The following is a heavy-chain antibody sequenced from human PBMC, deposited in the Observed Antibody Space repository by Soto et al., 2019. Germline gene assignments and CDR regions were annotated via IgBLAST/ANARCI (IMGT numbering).Heavy chain of an antibody. D-gene: IGHD1-1*01. CDR3: TCGYDQRGND. CDR1: GDTFTSYY. J-gene: IGHJ4*02. Sequence: ASVKVSCKASGDTFTSYYMHWVRQAPGQGLEWVGIISPGGGSTTYAQKFQGRVTMTRDTSTSTVFMELSSLRSEDTAVYYCTCGYDQRGNDWGQGTLVTVSS. V-gene: IGHV1-46*03. CDR2: ISPGGGST.